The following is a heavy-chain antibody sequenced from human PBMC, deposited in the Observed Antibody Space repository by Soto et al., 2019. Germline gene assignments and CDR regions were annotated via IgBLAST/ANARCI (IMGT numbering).Heavy chain of an antibody. CDR2: ISSSSSYI. J-gene: IGHJ6*02. D-gene: IGHD3-10*01. CDR3: ARDGLEGEDYYYYGMDV. V-gene: IGHV3-21*01. CDR1: GFTFSSYS. Sequence: GGSLRLSCAASGFTFSSYSMNWVRQAPGKGLEWVSSISSSSSYIYYADSVKGRFTISRDNAKNSLYLQMNSLRAEDTAVYYCARDGLEGEDYYYYGMDVWGQGTTVTVS.